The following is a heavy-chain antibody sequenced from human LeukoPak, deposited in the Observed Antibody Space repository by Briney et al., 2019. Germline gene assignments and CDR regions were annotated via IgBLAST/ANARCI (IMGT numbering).Heavy chain of an antibody. V-gene: IGHV1-2*06. D-gene: IGHD2-15*01. J-gene: IGHJ4*02. CDR1: GYTFTGYY. CDR2: INPNSGDT. CDR3: AREYCNAGICYAYFDY. Sequence: ASVKVSCRASGYTFTGYYMHWVRQAPGQGLKWMGRINPNSGDTGYAQKFQGRVTMTRDTSISTAYMELTRLRSDDTAVYYCAREYCNAGICYAYFDYWGQGTLVTVSS.